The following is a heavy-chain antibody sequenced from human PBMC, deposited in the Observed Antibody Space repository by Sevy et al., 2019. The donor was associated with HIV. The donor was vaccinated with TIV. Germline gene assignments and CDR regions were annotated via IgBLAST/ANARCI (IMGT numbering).Heavy chain of an antibody. Sequence: GGSLRLSCAASGFTFSSYAMSWVRQAPGKGLEWVSAISGSGGSTYYADPVKGRFTISRDNSKNTPYLQMNSLRAEDTAVYYCAKANRPLGNYGLPPLVWGKGTTVTVSS. D-gene: IGHD1-7*01. CDR1: GFTFSSYA. J-gene: IGHJ6*04. V-gene: IGHV3-23*01. CDR3: AKANRPLGNYGLPPLV. CDR2: ISGSGGST.